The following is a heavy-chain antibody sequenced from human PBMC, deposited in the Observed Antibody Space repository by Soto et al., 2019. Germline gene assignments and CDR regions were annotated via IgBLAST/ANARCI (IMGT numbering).Heavy chain of an antibody. Sequence: PSETLSITCTVSGASISSGVSYWSWIRQHPGEGLEWIGYIYYSGSTNYNPSLKSRVTISVDSSKNHFSLKLSSVTAADTAVYYCAGGMMAFDSWGQGTLVTVSS. CDR3: AGGMMAFDS. D-gene: IGHD3-16*01. CDR2: IYYSGST. CDR1: GASISSGVSY. J-gene: IGHJ5*01. V-gene: IGHV4-31*03.